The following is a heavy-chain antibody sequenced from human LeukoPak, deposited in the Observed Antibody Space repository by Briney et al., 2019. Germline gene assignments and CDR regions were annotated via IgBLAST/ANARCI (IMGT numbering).Heavy chain of an antibody. CDR3: AKNYGSDRGVPYGMDV. V-gene: IGHV3-23*01. CDR2: ISGISGSTT. D-gene: IGHD3-10*01. CDR1: GFTFGNFA. J-gene: IGHJ6*02. Sequence: PGGSLTLSCAASGFTFGNFAMRWVRQAPGKGLEWVAAISGISGSTTIYAGSVKGRFTVSRDNSKSTLYLQMNSLRVEDAAVYYCAKNYGSDRGVPYGMDVWGQGTTVIVAS.